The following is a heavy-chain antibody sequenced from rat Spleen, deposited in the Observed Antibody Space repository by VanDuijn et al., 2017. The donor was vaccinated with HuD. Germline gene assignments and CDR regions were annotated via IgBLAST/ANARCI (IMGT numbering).Heavy chain of an antibody. J-gene: IGHJ2*01. Sequence: QVQLKESGPGLVQPSQTLSLTCTVSGFSLMDYSVHWVRQPPGKGLEWMGRMKYDGDTYYNSALKSRLSISRDTSKSQVFLKMNSLQTEDTAIYYCARGGNGPKDYYFDYWGQGVMVTVSS. V-gene: IGHV2S30*01. CDR2: MKYDGDT. CDR1: GFSLMDYS. D-gene: IGHD1-7*01. CDR3: ARGGNGPKDYYFDY.